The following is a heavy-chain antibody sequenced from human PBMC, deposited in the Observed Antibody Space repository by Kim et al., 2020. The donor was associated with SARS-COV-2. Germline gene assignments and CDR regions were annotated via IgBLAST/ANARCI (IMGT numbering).Heavy chain of an antibody. Sequence: LKSRVTISVDKSKNQFSLKLSSVTAADTAVYYCARVGYSSGWYYLYGMDVWGQGTTVTVSS. CDR3: ARVGYSSGWYYLYGMDV. J-gene: IGHJ6*02. D-gene: IGHD6-19*01. V-gene: IGHV4-4*02.